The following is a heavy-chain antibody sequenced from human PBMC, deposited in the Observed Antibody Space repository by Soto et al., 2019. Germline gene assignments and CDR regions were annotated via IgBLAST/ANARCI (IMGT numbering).Heavy chain of an antibody. CDR2: LSSSSSTI. CDR1: GFTFSSYS. V-gene: IGHV3-48*02. CDR3: ARDLTTEYYYDSSGYYGYYYGMDV. D-gene: IGHD3-22*01. Sequence: EVQLVESGGGLVQPGGSLRLSCAASGFTFSSYSMNWVRQAPGKGLEWVSYLSSSSSTIYYADSVKGRFTISRDNAKNSLYLQMNRLRDEDTAVYYCARDLTTEYYYDSSGYYGYYYGMDVWGQGTTVTVSS. J-gene: IGHJ6*02.